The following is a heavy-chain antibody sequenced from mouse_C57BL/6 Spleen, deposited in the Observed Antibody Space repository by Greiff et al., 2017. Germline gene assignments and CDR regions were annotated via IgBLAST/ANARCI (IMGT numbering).Heavy chain of an antibody. CDR3: AIRGLRLLAWFAY. D-gene: IGHD3-2*02. V-gene: IGHV1-74*01. Sequence: VQLQQPGAELVKPGASVKVSCKASGYTFTSYWMHWVKQRPGQGLEWIGRIYPSDSDTNYNQKFKGKATLIVDKSSCTAYMQLNSRTSEDAAVYDCAIRGLRLLAWFAYWGQGTLVTVSA. CDR2: IYPSDSDT. J-gene: IGHJ3*01. CDR1: GYTFTSYW.